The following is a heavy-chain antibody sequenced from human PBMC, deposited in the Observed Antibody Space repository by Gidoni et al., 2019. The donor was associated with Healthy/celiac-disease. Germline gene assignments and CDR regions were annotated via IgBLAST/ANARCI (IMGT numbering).Heavy chain of an antibody. J-gene: IGHJ6*02. CDR1: GYTLTELS. CDR3: ATQGGSSLPWHYYGMDV. V-gene: IGHV1-24*01. D-gene: IGHD1-26*01. Sequence: QVQLVQYGAEVKKPGASVKVSCKVSGYTLTELSMHWVRQAPGKGLEWMGGFDPEDGETIYAQKFQGRVTMTKDTYTDTAYMELSSLRSEDTAVYYCATQGGSSLPWHYYGMDVWGQGTTVTVSS. CDR2: FDPEDGET.